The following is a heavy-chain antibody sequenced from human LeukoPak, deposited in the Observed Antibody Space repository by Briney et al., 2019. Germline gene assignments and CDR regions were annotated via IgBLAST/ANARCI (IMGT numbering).Heavy chain of an antibody. CDR3: ARWFGESGGYFDY. CDR1: GGSMSTYY. CDR2: IYTSGST. Sequence: SETLSLTCTVSGGSMSTYYWNWIRQPAGKGLEWIGRIYTSGSTKYNPSLKSRVTMSVDTSKNQFSLKLSSVTAADTALYYCARWFGESGGYFDYWGQGALVTVSS. D-gene: IGHD3-10*01. J-gene: IGHJ4*02. V-gene: IGHV4-4*07.